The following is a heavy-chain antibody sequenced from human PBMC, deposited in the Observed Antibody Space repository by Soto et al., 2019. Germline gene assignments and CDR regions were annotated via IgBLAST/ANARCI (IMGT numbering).Heavy chain of an antibody. J-gene: IGHJ4*02. CDR2: INAGNGNT. CDR1: GYTFTSYA. V-gene: IGHV1-3*01. D-gene: IGHD3-10*01. Sequence: ASVKVSCKASGYTFTSYAMHWVRQAPGQRLEWMGWINAGNGNTKYSQKFQGRVTITRDTSASTAYMELSSLRSEDTAVYYCARDVEYYYGSGSFGSGHFDYWGQGTLVTVS. CDR3: ARDVEYYYGSGSFGSGHFDY.